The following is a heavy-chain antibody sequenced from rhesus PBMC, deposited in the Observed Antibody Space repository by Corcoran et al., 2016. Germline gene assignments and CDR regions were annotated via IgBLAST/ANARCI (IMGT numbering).Heavy chain of an antibody. CDR2: VDTEDGEA. D-gene: IGHD2-39*02. CDR3: AAAGGVWH. Sequence: EVQLVQSGAEIKKPGASVKISCKASGYTFTDYYLHWVRQAPGKGLEWIGRVDTEDGEAIHAQKFQGRITLTADTSTDTAYMTLSSLRSEGTAVYYCAAAGGVWHWGQGVLVTVSS. V-gene: IGHV1-111*02. J-gene: IGHJ4*01. CDR1: GYTFTDYY.